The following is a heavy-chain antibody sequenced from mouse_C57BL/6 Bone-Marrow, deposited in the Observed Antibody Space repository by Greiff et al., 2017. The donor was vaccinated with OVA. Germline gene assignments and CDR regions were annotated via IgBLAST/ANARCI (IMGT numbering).Heavy chain of an antibody. CDR3: FGSSHWYFDV. J-gene: IGHJ1*03. CDR2: IDPENGDT. V-gene: IGHV14-4*01. CDR1: GFNIKDDY. D-gene: IGHD1-1*01. Sequence: EVHLVESGAELVRPGASVKLSCTASGFNIKDDYMHWVKQRPEQGLEWIGWIDPENGDTEYASKFQGKATITADTSSNTAYLQLSSLTSEDTAVYYCFGSSHWYFDVWGTGTTVTVSS.